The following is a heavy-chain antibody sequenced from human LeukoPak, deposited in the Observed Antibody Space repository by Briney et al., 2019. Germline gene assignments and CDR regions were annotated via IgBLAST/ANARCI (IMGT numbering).Heavy chain of an antibody. CDR1: GFTFSSYA. V-gene: IGHV3-30-3*01. Sequence: TGGSLRLSCAASGFTFSSYAVHWVRQAPGKGLEWVAVISYDGSNKYYADSVKGRFTMSRDNSKNTLNLQMNSLRAEDTAVYYCARVRRDGYNWDYYYYGMGVWGQGTTVTVSS. D-gene: IGHD5-24*01. CDR2: ISYDGSNK. CDR3: ARVRRDGYNWDYYYYGMGV. J-gene: IGHJ6*02.